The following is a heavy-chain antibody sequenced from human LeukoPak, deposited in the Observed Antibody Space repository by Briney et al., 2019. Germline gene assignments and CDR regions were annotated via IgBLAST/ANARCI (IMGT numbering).Heavy chain of an antibody. CDR3: ARRHYYDKSGYYFDY. Sequence: PGGSLRLSCATSGFTFSSFWLTWVRQAPGKGLEWVANIKQDGSQKYYVDSVKGRFTLSRDNAKTSLYLQMNSLRAEDTAVYYCARRHYYDKSGYYFDYWGQGTLVTVSS. V-gene: IGHV3-7*02. J-gene: IGHJ4*02. CDR1: GFTFSSFW. D-gene: IGHD3-22*01. CDR2: IKQDGSQK.